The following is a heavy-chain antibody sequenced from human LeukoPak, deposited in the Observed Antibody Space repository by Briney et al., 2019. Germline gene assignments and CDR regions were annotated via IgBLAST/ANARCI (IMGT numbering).Heavy chain of an antibody. Sequence: SETLSLTCTVSGGSISSSSYYWGWIRQPPGKGLEWIGSIYYSGSTYYNPSLKSLVTISVDTSKSQFSLKLSSVTAADTAVYYCARQESSGWHRYYFDYWGQGTLVTVSS. CDR2: IYYSGST. J-gene: IGHJ4*02. D-gene: IGHD6-19*01. CDR3: ARQESSGWHRYYFDY. V-gene: IGHV4-39*01. CDR1: GGSISSSSYY.